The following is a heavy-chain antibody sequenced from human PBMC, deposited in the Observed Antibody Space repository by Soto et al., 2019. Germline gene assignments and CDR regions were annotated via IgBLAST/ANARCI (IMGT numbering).Heavy chain of an antibody. J-gene: IGHJ6*02. CDR1: GFTISSNY. Sequence: GGSLRLSCAASGFTISSNYMSWVRQAPGKGLEWVSVIYSGGSTYYADSVKGRFTISRDNSKNTLYLQMNSIRAEDTAVYYCARDYYGSGSYIYYGMDVWGQGTTVTVSS. V-gene: IGHV3-53*01. CDR2: IYSGGST. CDR3: ARDYYGSGSYIYYGMDV. D-gene: IGHD3-10*01.